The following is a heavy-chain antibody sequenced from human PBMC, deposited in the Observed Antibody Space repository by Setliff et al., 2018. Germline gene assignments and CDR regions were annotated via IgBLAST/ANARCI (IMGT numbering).Heavy chain of an antibody. Sequence: ASVKVSCKASGYTFTGYYMHWVRQAPGQGLEWMGRINPNSAVTNYAQEFQGRVTMTRDTSISTAYMELSRLRSDDTAVYYCARDLYSSSPYYYYYYIDVWGKGTTVTVSS. V-gene: IGHV1-2*06. D-gene: IGHD6-6*01. CDR1: GYTFTGYY. CDR2: INPNSAVT. J-gene: IGHJ6*03. CDR3: ARDLYSSSPYYYYYYIDV.